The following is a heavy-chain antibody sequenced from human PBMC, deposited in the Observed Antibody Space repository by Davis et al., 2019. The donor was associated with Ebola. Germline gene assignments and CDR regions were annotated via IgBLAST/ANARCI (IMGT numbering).Heavy chain of an antibody. Sequence: SETLSLTCTVSGGSISTYYWNWIRQPAGKGLEWIGRIYPSGTTNYNPSLKSRVTMSVDTSKNQFSLTLTSVTAADTAVYYCARDHSGYYGDYGMDVWGQGTTVTVSS. CDR1: GGSISTYY. V-gene: IGHV4-4*07. CDR3: ARDHSGYYGDYGMDV. J-gene: IGHJ6*02. D-gene: IGHD4-17*01. CDR2: IYPSGTT.